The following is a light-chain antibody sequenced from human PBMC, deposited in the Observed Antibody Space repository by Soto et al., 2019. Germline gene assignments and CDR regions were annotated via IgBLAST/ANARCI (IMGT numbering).Light chain of an antibody. CDR3: MQALQPPQT. J-gene: IGKJ1*01. V-gene: IGKV2-28*01. CDR2: LGS. CDR1: QSLLHSNGYNY. Sequence: DIVMTQSPLSLPVTPGEPASISCRSSQSLLHSNGYNYLDWYLQKPGQSPQLLIYLGSNRASGVPDRFSGSGSGTDFTLKISRVEAEDVGVYYCMQALQPPQTFGRGTKVEIK.